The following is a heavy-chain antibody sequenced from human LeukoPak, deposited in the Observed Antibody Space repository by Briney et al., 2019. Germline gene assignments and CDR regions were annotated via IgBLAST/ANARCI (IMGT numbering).Heavy chain of an antibody. V-gene: IGHV3-9*01. CDR2: ISWNSDSI. J-gene: IGHJ6*02. Sequence: QPGGSLRLSCAASGFTFDDYAMHWVRQAPGKGLEWVSGISWNSDSIGYADSVKGRFTISRDNAKNSLYLQMNSLRAEDTAVYYCAREDYYYYGMDVWGQGTTVTVSS. CDR3: AREDYYYYGMDV. CDR1: GFTFDDYA.